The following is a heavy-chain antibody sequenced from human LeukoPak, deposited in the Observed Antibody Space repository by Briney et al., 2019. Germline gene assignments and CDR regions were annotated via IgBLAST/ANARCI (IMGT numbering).Heavy chain of an antibody. V-gene: IGHV3-33*06. CDR2: VWFNDYDK. Sequence: GRSLRLSCEASGFTFSDYGMPWVRLAPGRGLEWVAVVWFNDYDKYYADSLKGRFTISRDNSKNIVYLQMNSLRAEDTALYYCAKDSRSSNTYVTNWGQGTQVTVAS. J-gene: IGHJ4*02. CDR1: GFTFSDYG. D-gene: IGHD2-8*01. CDR3: AKDSRSSNTYVTN.